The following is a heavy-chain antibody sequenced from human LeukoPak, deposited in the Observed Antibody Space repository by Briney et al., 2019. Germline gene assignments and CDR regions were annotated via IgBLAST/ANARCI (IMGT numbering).Heavy chain of an antibody. D-gene: IGHD4-11*01. CDR2: INAGNANT. CDR3: ARTTASTYYGMDV. J-gene: IGHJ6*02. V-gene: IGHV1-3*01. CDR1: GYTFTSYT. Sequence: ASVKVSCKASGYTFTSYTMHWVRQAPGHRLEWMGWINAGNANTKYSQKFQGRVTITRDTSASTAYMELSSLRSEDTAVYYCARTTASTYYGMDVWGQGTTVTVSS.